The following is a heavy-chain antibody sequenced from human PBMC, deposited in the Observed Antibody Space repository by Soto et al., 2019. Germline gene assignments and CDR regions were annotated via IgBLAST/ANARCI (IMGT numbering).Heavy chain of an antibody. CDR2: IDPRDSYV. Sequence: GESLKISCKACGYNFGTYWITWVRQLPGKGLEWMGRIDPRDSYVNYSPSFRGHVTLSVDKSTNPASLQWNTLKASDTAIYHCARQGSAMWPLDIWGQGTMVAVSS. J-gene: IGHJ3*02. V-gene: IGHV5-10-1*01. CDR3: ARQGSAMWPLDI. CDR1: GYNFGTYW. D-gene: IGHD2-21*01.